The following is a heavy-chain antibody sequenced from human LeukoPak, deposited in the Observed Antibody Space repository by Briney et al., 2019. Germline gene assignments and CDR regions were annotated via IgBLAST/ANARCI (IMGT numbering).Heavy chain of an antibody. Sequence: GASVKVSCKASGYTFTSYAMNWVRQAPGQGLEWMGWINTNTGNPTYAQGFTGRFVFSLDTSVSTAYLQISSLKAEDTAVYYCARAIPYYDILTGLSHWYFDLWGRGTLVTVSS. CDR2: INTNTGNP. J-gene: IGHJ2*01. CDR3: ARAIPYYDILTGLSHWYFDL. D-gene: IGHD3-9*01. V-gene: IGHV7-4-1*02. CDR1: GYTFTSYA.